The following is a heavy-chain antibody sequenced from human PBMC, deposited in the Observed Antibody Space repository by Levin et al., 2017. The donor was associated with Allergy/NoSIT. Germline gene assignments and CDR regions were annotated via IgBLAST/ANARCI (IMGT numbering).Heavy chain of an antibody. V-gene: IGHV4-59*08. CDR3: ARPLSRYSYGSAFDI. D-gene: IGHD5-18*01. Sequence: GSLRLSCTVSGGSISSYYWSWIRQPPGKGLEWIGYIYYSGSTNYNPSLKSRVTISVDTSKNQFSLKLSSVTAADTAVYYCARPLSRYSYGSAFDIWGQGTMVTVSS. CDR2: IYYSGST. J-gene: IGHJ3*02. CDR1: GGSISSYY.